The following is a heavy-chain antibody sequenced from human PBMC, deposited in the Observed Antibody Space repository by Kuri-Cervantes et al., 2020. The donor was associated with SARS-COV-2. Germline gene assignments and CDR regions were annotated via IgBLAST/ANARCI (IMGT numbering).Heavy chain of an antibody. V-gene: IGHV4-61*01. Sequence: SETLSLTCTVSGSSVSSGSYYWSWIRQPPGKGLEWIGYIYYNGSTNYNPYLKSRVTISVDTSKNQFSLKLSSVTAADTAMYYCARHDYGDPLTYYYGMDVWGQGTTVTVSS. D-gene: IGHD4-17*01. J-gene: IGHJ6*02. CDR2: IYYNGST. CDR3: ARHDYGDPLTYYYGMDV. CDR1: GSSVSSGSYY.